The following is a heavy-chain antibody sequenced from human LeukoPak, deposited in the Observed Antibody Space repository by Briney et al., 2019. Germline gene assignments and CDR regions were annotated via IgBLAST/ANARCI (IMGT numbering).Heavy chain of an antibody. D-gene: IGHD3-3*01. CDR2: IIPIFGTA. V-gene: IGHV1-69*05. CDR3: ARASIGALWSGYYSYFDY. Sequence: SVKVSCKASGGTFSSYAISWVRQAPGQGLEWMGGIIPIFGTANYAQKFQGRVTITTDESTSTAYMELSSLRSEDTAVYYCARASIGALWSGYYSYFDYWGQGTLVTVSS. CDR1: GGTFSSYA. J-gene: IGHJ4*02.